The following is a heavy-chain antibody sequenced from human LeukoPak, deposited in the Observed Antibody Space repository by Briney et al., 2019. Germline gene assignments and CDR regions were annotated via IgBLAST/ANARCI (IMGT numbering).Heavy chain of an antibody. CDR3: AKDRHFDWSNYDY. Sequence: GGSLRLSCEASGFTFSSYAMSWVRQAPGKGLEWVSAISGSGGSTYYADSVKGRFTISRDNSKNTLYLQMNSLRAEDTAVYYCAKDRHFDWSNYDYWGQGTLVTVSS. J-gene: IGHJ4*02. CDR2: ISGSGGST. V-gene: IGHV3-23*01. CDR1: GFTFSSYA. D-gene: IGHD3-9*01.